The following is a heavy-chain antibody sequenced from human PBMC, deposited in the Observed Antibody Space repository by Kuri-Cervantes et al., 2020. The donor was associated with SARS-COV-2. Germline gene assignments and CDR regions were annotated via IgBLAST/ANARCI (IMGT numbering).Heavy chain of an antibody. CDR3: ARVNDYINYGPWDC. J-gene: IGHJ4*01. CDR2: ISGSSYYI. V-gene: IGHV3-21*01. CDR1: GFSFSGYT. D-gene: IGHD4-11*01. Sequence: LSLTCAASGFSFSGYTMNWVRQAPGKGLEWVSSISGSSYYISYRDSLEGRFTVSRDNAKNTLYLQMNSLRVEDTAVYYCARVNDYINYGPWDCWGHGTRVTVSS.